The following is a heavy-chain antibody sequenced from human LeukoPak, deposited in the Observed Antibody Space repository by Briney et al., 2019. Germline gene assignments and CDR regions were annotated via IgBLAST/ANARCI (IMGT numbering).Heavy chain of an antibody. J-gene: IGHJ4*02. CDR2: ISNSGSTI. D-gene: IGHD1-26*01. V-gene: IGHV3-11*01. CDR1: GFTFSDYY. Sequence: RGSLRLSCAASGFTFSDYYMTWIRQAPGKGLEWVSYISNSGSTIYYADSVKGRFTISRDNGKNSLYLQMNSLRAEETAVYYCARDPTSGTYYIDYGGRGTLATVS. CDR3: ARDPTSGTYYIDY.